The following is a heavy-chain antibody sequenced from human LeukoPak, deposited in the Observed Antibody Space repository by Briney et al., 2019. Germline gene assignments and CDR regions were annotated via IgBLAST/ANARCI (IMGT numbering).Heavy chain of an antibody. V-gene: IGHV3-21*01. CDR2: ISSSSSYI. CDR1: GLTFSSYS. Sequence: PGGSLRLSCAASGLTFSSYSMNWVRHAPGKGLEWVSSISSSSSYIYYADSVKGRFTISRDNAKNSLYLQMNSLRAEDTAVYYCASVVVAAKKSAFDIWGQGTMVTVSS. J-gene: IGHJ3*02. D-gene: IGHD2-15*01. CDR3: ASVVVAAKKSAFDI.